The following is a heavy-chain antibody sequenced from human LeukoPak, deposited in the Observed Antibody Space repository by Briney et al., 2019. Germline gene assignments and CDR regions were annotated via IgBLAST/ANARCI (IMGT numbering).Heavy chain of an antibody. J-gene: IGHJ4*02. V-gene: IGHV1-46*01. CDR3: VYYGDYAFDY. CDR2: INPSGGST. CDR1: GYTFTSYY. D-gene: IGHD4-17*01. Sequence: ASVTVSFTASGYTFTSYYMHWVRQAPGQGLEWMGIINPSGGSTSYAQKFQGRVTMTRDMSTSTVYMELSSLRSEDTAVYYCVYYGDYAFDYWGQGTLVTVSS.